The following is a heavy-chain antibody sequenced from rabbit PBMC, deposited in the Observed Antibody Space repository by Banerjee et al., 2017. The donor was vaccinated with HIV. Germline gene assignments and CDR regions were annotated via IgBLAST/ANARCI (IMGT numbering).Heavy chain of an antibody. Sequence: QEQLVESEGGLVTPGASLTLTCTASGFTISSSYWICWVRQAPGKGLEWIACIDTDSSGSTYYASWAKGRFTISKTSSTTVTLQMTSLTAADTATYFCARGGVGTTYPYGGMDLWGQGTLVTVS. D-gene: IGHD8-1*01. CDR2: IDTDSSGST. CDR3: ARGGVGTTYPYGGMDL. J-gene: IGHJ6*01. CDR1: GFTISSSYW. V-gene: IGHV1S45*01.